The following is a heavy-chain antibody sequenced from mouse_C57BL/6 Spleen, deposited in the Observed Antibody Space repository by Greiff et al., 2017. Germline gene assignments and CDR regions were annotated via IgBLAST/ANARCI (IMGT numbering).Heavy chain of an antibody. CDR3: TRGYDYDGYFDY. D-gene: IGHD2-4*01. J-gene: IGHJ2*01. V-gene: IGHV1-15*01. CDR1: GYTFTDYE. CDR2: IDPETGGT. Sequence: VKLQESGAELVRPGASVTLSCKASGYTFTDYEMHWVKQTPVHGLEWIGAIDPETGGTAYNQKFKGKAILTADKSSSTAYMELRSLTSEDSAVYYCTRGYDYDGYFDYWGQGTTLTVSS.